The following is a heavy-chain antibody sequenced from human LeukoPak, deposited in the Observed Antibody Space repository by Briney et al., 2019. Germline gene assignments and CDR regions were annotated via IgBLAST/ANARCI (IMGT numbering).Heavy chain of an antibody. CDR3: ARRFLRRCSSTSCYAAFPGY. Sequence: GASVKVSCKASGYTVTGYYMHWVRQAPGQGLEWMGWINPNSGGTNYAQQFQGRVTMTRDTSISTAYMELSRLRSDGTAGHYWARRFLRRCSSTSCYAAFPGYRRQGPLVTVCS. V-gene: IGHV1-2*02. J-gene: IGHJ4*02. CDR1: GYTVTGYY. CDR2: INPNSGGT. D-gene: IGHD2-2*01.